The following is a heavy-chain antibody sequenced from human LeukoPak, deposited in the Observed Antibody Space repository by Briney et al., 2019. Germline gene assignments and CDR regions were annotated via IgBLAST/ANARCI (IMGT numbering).Heavy chain of an antibody. CDR1: GFTFSNYA. J-gene: IGHJ4*02. D-gene: IGHD6-13*01. CDR3: VKDPGYSSSWYFDY. Sequence: PGGSLRLSCAASGFTFSNYAMTWVRQAPGKGLEYVSTISSNGGATSYTDSVKGRFTISRDNSKNTLYLQMSSLRPEDTAVYYCVKDPGYSSSWYFDYWGQGTLVPVSS. V-gene: IGHV3-64D*06. CDR2: ISSNGGAT.